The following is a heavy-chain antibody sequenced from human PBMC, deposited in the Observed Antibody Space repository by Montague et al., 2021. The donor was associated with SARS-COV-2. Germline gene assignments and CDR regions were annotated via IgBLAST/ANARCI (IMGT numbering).Heavy chain of an antibody. CDR1: GYRFSNYW. J-gene: IGHJ4*02. CDR3: ALAGSPPTYYFDY. V-gene: IGHV5-51*03. D-gene: IGHD1-26*01. Sequence: QSGAEVKKPGESLKISCQGSGYRFSNYWIAWVRQTPGRGLEWMGAIYPGDSDTRYSPSFQGQVTISADKSISAAYLQWNSLKASDTAMYYCALAGSPPTYYFDYWGQGTLVTVSS. CDR2: IYPGDSDT.